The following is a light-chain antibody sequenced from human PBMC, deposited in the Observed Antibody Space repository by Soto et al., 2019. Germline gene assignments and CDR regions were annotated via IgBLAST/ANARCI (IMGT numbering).Light chain of an antibody. J-gene: IGKJ2*01. Sequence: DIVITQSPESLAVSLGERATINCKSSQSVLYSSNNKNYLAWYQQKPGQPPKLLIYWASTRESGVPDRFSGGGPLSDFTLTNSSLQAKDGAVYDCQQDYNTPYTVGKGTQLEIK. CDR1: QSVLYSSNNKNY. CDR3: QQDYNTPYT. V-gene: IGKV4-1*01. CDR2: WAS.